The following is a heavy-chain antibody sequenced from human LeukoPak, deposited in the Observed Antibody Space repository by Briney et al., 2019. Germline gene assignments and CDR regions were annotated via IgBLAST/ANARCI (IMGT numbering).Heavy chain of an antibody. Sequence: GGSLRLSCTASGFTFTSNWLHWVRQAPGKGLMWVSRINGDGTTPRDADSVKGRFTTSRDNAKNTLFLQMNSLRAEDTAVYFCAREWKGALDFWGQGTLVTVSS. CDR3: AREWKGALDF. V-gene: IGHV3-74*01. D-gene: IGHD1-1*01. J-gene: IGHJ4*02. CDR1: GFTFTSNW. CDR2: INGDGTTP.